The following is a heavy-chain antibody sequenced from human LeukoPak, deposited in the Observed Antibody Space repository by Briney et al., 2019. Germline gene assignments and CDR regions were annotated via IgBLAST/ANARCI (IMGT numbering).Heavy chain of an antibody. V-gene: IGHV3-64*01. CDR1: GFTFSSYS. Sequence: PGGSLRLSCAASGFTFSSYSMNWVRQAPGKGLEYVSAISSNGGSTYYANSVKGRFTISRDNSKNTLYLQMGSLRAEDMAVYYCARGYCSGGSCYFDYWGQGTLVTVSS. J-gene: IGHJ4*02. CDR3: ARGYCSGGSCYFDY. D-gene: IGHD2-15*01. CDR2: ISSNGGST.